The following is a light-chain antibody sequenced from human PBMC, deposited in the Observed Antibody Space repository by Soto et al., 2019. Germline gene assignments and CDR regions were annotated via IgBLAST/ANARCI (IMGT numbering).Light chain of an antibody. Sequence: EIVLTQSPGTLSLSPGERATLSCRASQSVRSSYLAWYQQKPGQAPRLLIYGASSRATGIPDRFSGSGSGTDFTLTISRLEPEESAVYYCQQYGSSPYTFGQGTKLEIK. CDR2: GAS. CDR1: QSVRSSY. CDR3: QQYGSSPYT. J-gene: IGKJ2*01. V-gene: IGKV3-20*01.